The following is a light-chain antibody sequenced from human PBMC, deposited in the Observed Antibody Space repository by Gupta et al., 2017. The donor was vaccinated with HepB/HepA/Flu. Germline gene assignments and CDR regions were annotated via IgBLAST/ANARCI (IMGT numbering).Light chain of an antibody. V-gene: IGLV1-40*01. Sequence: VLTQPPSVSPAPGQRVTISCTGSSSNIGAGYEVHWYQQLPGTAPKLLIYGNSNPRSGVPDRFSGSKSGTSAYLDITGLRAEDEADYYCQSYDSSMGGSVVFGGGTKLTVL. CDR3: QSYDSSMGGSVV. CDR1: SSNIGAGYE. J-gene: IGLJ2*01. CDR2: GNS.